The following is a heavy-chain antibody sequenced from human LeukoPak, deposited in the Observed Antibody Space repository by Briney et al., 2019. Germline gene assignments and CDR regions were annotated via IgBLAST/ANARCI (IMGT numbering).Heavy chain of an antibody. CDR2: ISGSGGST. CDR1: GFTFSSYA. J-gene: IGHJ4*02. Sequence: GGSLRLSCAASGFTFSSYAMSWVRQAPGKGLEWVSAISGSGGSTYYADSVKGRSTISRDNSKNTLYLQMNSLRAEDTAVYYCAKDRYQNYYDSSGYYSGHWGQGTLVTVSS. V-gene: IGHV3-23*01. D-gene: IGHD3-22*01. CDR3: AKDRYQNYYDSSGYYSGH.